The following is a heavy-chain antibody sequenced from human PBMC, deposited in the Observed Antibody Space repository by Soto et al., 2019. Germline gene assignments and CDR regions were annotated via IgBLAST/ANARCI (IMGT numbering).Heavy chain of an antibody. Sequence: QITLKESGPTLVKPTQTLTLTCTFSGFSLHSDGVGVGWXXXXXXXXXXXXXXFYWDDDWRHSPSLRSRLVITKDTCKNQVVLTMTNVDPADTATYYCAHSLRRGRCSGGSCYYFDNWGQGTLVTVSS. CDR2: FYWDDDW. D-gene: IGHD2-15*01. CDR1: GFSLHSDGVG. CDR3: AHSLRRGRCSGGSCYYFDN. V-gene: IGHV2-5*02. J-gene: IGHJ4*02.